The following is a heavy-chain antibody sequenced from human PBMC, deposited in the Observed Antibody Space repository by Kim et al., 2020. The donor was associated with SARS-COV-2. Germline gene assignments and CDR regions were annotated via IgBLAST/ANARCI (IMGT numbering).Heavy chain of an antibody. V-gene: IGHV3-74*01. Sequence: GGSLRLSCAASGFTFTNYWMHWVRQPPGEGLVWVSRITENGRTTNYADSVKGRFTISRDNAKNTLYLLMNNLRVEDTAVYYCAGKNRRSSSEGGDYWGQGTLVTVSS. CDR3: AGKNRRSSSEGGDY. CDR1: GFTFTNYW. J-gene: IGHJ4*02. D-gene: IGHD6-6*01. CDR2: ITENGRTT.